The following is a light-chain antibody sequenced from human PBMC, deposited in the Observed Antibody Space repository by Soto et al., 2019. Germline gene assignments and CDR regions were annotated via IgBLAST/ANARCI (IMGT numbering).Light chain of an antibody. CDR3: SSYASSNTVV. J-gene: IGLJ2*01. Sequence: QSVLTQPPSASGSPGQSVTISCTGTSSDVGGYNYVSWYQQHPGKAPKLMIYVVSKRPSGVPDRFSGSKSGNTASLTVSGLQAEDEADYYCSSYASSNTVVFGGGTQLTVL. V-gene: IGLV2-8*01. CDR1: SSDVGGYNY. CDR2: VVS.